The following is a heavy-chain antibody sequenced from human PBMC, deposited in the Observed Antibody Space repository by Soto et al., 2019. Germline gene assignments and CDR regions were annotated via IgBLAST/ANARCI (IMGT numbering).Heavy chain of an antibody. Sequence: VQLVQSGAEVKKPGASVKVSCKASGYTFTSYGISWVRQAPGQGLEWMGWISAYNGNTNCAEKLQGRDTMTTDTSTSTAYMELMSLRSEDTAVYYCARGVGGAYCSSTSCFTPFDYRGQGTLVAVSS. J-gene: IGHJ4*02. CDR2: ISAYNGNT. CDR1: GYTFTSYG. CDR3: ARGVGGAYCSSTSCFTPFDY. V-gene: IGHV1-18*01. D-gene: IGHD2-2*02.